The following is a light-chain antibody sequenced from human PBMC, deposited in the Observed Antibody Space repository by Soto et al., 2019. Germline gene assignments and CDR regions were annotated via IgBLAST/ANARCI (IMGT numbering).Light chain of an antibody. CDR3: QHYNSYSEA. CDR1: QNINNY. V-gene: IGKV1-5*03. Sequence: DIQMTQSPSSLSASVGDRVTITCRASQNINNYLNWYQQKPGKAPNLLIYKASTLKSGVPSRFSGSGSGTEFTLTISSLQPDDFATYYCQHYNSYSEAFGQGTKVDIK. J-gene: IGKJ1*01. CDR2: KAS.